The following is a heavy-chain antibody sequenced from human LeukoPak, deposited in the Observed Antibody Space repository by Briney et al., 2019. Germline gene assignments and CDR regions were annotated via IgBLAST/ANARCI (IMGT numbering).Heavy chain of an antibody. CDR2: ISGGGGST. J-gene: IGHJ4*02. CDR3: AKDLGYGGIPVHPFDY. CDR1: GFTFSSYA. V-gene: IGHV3-23*01. Sequence: PGGSLRLSCAASGFTFSSYAMSWVRQAPGKGLEWVSGISGGGGSTYYADSVKGRFTISRDNSKNTLYLQMNSLRAEDTAVYYCAKDLGYGGIPVHPFDYWGQGTLVTVSS. D-gene: IGHD4-23*01.